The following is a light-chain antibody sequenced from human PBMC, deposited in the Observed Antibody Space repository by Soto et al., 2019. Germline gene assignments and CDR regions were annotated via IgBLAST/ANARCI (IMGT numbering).Light chain of an antibody. CDR3: CSYAGSYIYV. CDR1: SGDIGNYNA. Sequence: QSVLTQPRSVSGSPGQSVTISCTGTSGDIGNYNAVSWYQQNPGKAPKIMIYDVSKRPSGVPDRFSGSKSGNTASLAISGLQAEDEADYYCCSYAGSYIYVFGTGTKVTVL. V-gene: IGLV2-11*01. CDR2: DVS. J-gene: IGLJ1*01.